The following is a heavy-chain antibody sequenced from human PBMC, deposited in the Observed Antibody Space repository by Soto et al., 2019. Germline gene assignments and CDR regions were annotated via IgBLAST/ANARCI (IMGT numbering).Heavy chain of an antibody. CDR3: ASVNSGSYHHGIFDY. D-gene: IGHD1-26*01. CDR2: INPNSGDT. Sequence: ASVKVSCKASGYTFTAHYMNWVRQAPGQGLEWMGWINPNSGDTKYVEKFQGRVTMTRDTSISTAYMELSSLRSDDTAVYYCASVNSGSYHHGIFDYWGQGALVTVSS. CDR1: GYTFTAHY. V-gene: IGHV1-2*02. J-gene: IGHJ4*02.